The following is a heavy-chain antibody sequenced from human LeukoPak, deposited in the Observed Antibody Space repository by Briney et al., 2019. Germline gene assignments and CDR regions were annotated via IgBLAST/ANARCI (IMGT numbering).Heavy chain of an antibody. Sequence: PGRSLRLSCAASGFTFDDYAMHWVRQAPGKGLEWVSGISWNSGSIGYTDSVKGRFTISRDNAKNSLYPQMNSLRAEDTALYYCAKGGYSSSASSWFDPWGQGTLVTVSS. D-gene: IGHD6-6*01. CDR1: GFTFDDYA. V-gene: IGHV3-9*01. CDR3: AKGGYSSSASSWFDP. J-gene: IGHJ5*02. CDR2: ISWNSGSI.